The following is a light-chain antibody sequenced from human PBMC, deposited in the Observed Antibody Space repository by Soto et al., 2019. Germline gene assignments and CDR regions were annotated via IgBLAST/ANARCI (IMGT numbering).Light chain of an antibody. Sequence: EIVLTQSPGTLSLSPGERATLSCRTSQSVFSHLAWYQQKPGQAPRLLIYDASNRATGIPARFSGSGSGTDFTLTISSLEPEDFAVYHCVQRPTWPWTCGPGSKVEIK. CDR3: VQRPTWPWT. CDR1: QSVFSH. CDR2: DAS. V-gene: IGKV3-11*01. J-gene: IGKJ1*01.